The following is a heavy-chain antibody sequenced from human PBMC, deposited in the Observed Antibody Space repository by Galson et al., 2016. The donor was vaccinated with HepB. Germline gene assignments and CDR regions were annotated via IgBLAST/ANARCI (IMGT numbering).Heavy chain of an antibody. D-gene: IGHD3-22*01. CDR3: ARGGYDSSLYSSPFDY. CDR2: VSHTGSN. J-gene: IGHJ4*02. Sequence: ETLSLTCTVSGVSISSSFWGWIRQPPGKRLEWIAFVSHTGSNNEYNPSLMSRVTMSIDTSENQFSLKLASVTAADTAIYYCARGGYDSSLYSSPFDYWGQGALVTVS. V-gene: IGHV4-59*01. CDR1: GVSISSSF.